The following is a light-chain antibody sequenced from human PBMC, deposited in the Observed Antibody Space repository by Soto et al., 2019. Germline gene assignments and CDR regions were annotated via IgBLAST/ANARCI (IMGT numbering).Light chain of an antibody. Sequence: EIVLTQSPGTLSLSPGERATLSCRASQSVSSSYLAWYQQKPGQAPRLLIYGASSRATGIPDRFSGSGSGTDFTLTISRLEPEDFAVYYCQQYSSSPPYTFGQGTKV. CDR3: QQYSSSPPYT. J-gene: IGKJ2*01. V-gene: IGKV3-20*01. CDR2: GAS. CDR1: QSVSSSY.